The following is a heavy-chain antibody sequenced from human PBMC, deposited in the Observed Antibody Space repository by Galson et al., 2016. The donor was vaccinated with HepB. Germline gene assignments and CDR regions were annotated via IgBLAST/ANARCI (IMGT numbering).Heavy chain of an antibody. CDR2: IKQDGSEK. D-gene: IGHD2-2*01. V-gene: IGHV3-7*05. CDR3: ARERFCSSATCYVGDAFHI. Sequence: SLRLSCAASGFTFSTYYMTWVRQPSGKGLEWVAGIKQDGSEKYYVDSVKGRFTISRDNAKNSLYVQMDSLRAEDTAVYFCARERFCSSATCYVGDAFHIGGQGTMVTVSS. J-gene: IGHJ3*02. CDR1: GFTFSTYY.